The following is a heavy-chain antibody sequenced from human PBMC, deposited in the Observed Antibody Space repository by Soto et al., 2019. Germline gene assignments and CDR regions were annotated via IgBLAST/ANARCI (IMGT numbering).Heavy chain of an antibody. V-gene: IGHV1-18*04. CDR2: VHPYEGTT. J-gene: IGHJ4*02. D-gene: IGHD2-15*01. CDR3: AREYYSTTTWIDY. CDR1: GFTFTSYP. Sequence: VQLVQSAPEMKRPGASVKVSCKTSGFTFTSYPFSWLRQAPGQGLEWLAWVHPYEGTTKVAHQFRDRLTVTTDTSAATVFRELTRLTSDDTAVYFCAREYYSTTTWIDYWGQGTLVAVSS.